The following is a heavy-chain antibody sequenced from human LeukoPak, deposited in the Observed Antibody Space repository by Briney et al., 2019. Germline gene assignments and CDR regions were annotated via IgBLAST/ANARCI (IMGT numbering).Heavy chain of an antibody. Sequence: NASETLSLTCAVYGGSFSGYYWSWIRQPPGKGLEWIGEINHSGSTNYNPSLKSRFTISVDTSKNQFSLKLSSVTAADTAVYYCASYSDSSGLDYWGQGTLVTVSS. J-gene: IGHJ4*02. CDR3: ASYSDSSGLDY. CDR1: GGSFSGYY. CDR2: INHSGST. V-gene: IGHV4-34*01. D-gene: IGHD3-22*01.